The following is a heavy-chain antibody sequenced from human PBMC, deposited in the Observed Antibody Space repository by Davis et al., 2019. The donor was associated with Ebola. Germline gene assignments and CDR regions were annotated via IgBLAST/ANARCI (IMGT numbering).Heavy chain of an antibody. CDR1: GYTFTSYG. CDR3: ARGRRIAVGGTDY. V-gene: IGHV1-18*04. CDR2: INPHNGNT. D-gene: IGHD6-19*01. Sequence: ASVKVSCKASGYTFTSYGITWVRQAPGQGLEWMGWINPHNGNTNYAQNVQGRVTMTTDTSTSAAYMEVGSLRSENPAVYYCARGRRIAVGGTDYWGQGTLVTVSS. J-gene: IGHJ4*02.